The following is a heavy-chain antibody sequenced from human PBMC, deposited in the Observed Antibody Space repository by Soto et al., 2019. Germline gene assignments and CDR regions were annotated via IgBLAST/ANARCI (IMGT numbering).Heavy chain of an antibody. CDR1: GDFISSRIYD. J-gene: IGHJ4*02. V-gene: IGHV4-39*01. D-gene: IGHD2-21*02. Sequence: PSGTLSLNCTVTGDFISSRIYDWGWIRQPPGKGLEWIGSIYYSGSTYNNPSLRTRVSMSIDTSKDQFSLKLKSVTAADTAMYFCARQRTSVVTQAYFDVWGQGSLVTVSS. CDR3: ARQRTSVVTQAYFDV. CDR2: IYYSGST.